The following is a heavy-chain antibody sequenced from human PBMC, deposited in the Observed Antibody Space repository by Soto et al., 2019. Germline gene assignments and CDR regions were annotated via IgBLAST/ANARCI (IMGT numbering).Heavy chain of an antibody. Sequence: LRLSCAASGFTFSSYAMHWVRQAPGKGLEWVAVISYDGSNKYYADSVKGRFTISRDDSKNTLYLQMNSLRAEDTAVYYCARDRSSGYCSSTSCHPAYSYGMDVWGQGTTVTVSS. CDR1: GFTFSSYA. CDR2: ISYDGSNK. J-gene: IGHJ6*02. V-gene: IGHV3-30-3*01. CDR3: ARDRSSGYCSSTSCHPAYSYGMDV. D-gene: IGHD2-2*03.